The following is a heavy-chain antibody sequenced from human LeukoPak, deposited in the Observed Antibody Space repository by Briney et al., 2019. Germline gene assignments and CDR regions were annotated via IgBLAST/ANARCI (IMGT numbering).Heavy chain of an antibody. Sequence: GGSLRLSCAASGFTFSSYSMNWVRQAPGKGLEWVSSISSSSGYIYYADSVKGRFTISRDNAKNSLYLQMNSLRAEDTAVYYCARSWNSGSYHPILYDAFDIWGQGTMVTVSS. CDR1: GFTFSSYS. CDR3: ARSWNSGSYHPILYDAFDI. V-gene: IGHV3-21*01. CDR2: ISSSSGYI. J-gene: IGHJ3*02. D-gene: IGHD1-26*01.